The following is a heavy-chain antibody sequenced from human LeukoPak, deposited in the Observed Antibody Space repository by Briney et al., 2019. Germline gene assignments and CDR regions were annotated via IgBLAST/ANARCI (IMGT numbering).Heavy chain of an antibody. Sequence: PGGAPRLFCSASWFTSSSYNMNWGRQAPGEGGEWGSSISSSSSYIYYADSVKSRFTISRDNAKNSLYLQMNSLRAEDTAVYYCARVGPNWNYALDYWGQGTLVTVSS. CDR3: ARVGPNWNYALDY. J-gene: IGHJ4*02. CDR2: ISSSSSYI. CDR1: WFTSSSYN. V-gene: IGHV3-21*01. D-gene: IGHD1-7*01.